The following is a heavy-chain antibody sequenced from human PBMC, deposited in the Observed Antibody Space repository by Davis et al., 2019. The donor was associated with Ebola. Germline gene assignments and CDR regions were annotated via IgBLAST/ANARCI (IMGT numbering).Heavy chain of an antibody. J-gene: IGHJ6*02. CDR1: CGSFSGYY. CDR3: ASSSIAAGHYYGMDV. Sequence: SETLSLTCAVYCGSFSGYYWSWIRQPPGKGLEWIGEINHSGSTNYNPPLKSRVPLSVDTPKNQFSLKLSSVTAADTAVYYCASSSIAAGHYYGMDVWGQGTTVTVSS. D-gene: IGHD6-6*01. V-gene: IGHV4-34*01. CDR2: INHSGST.